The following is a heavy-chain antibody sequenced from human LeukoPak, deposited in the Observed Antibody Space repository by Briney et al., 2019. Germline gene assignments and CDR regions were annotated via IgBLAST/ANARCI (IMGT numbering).Heavy chain of an antibody. J-gene: IGHJ4*02. V-gene: IGHV3-21*01. CDR2: ISSSSSYI. CDR3: ARDPYSMAVAGISY. D-gene: IGHD6-19*01. Sequence: GGSLRLSCAASGFTFSSYSMKWVRQGLGEGLEWVSSISSSSSYIYYADSVKGRFTISRDNAKNSLYLQMNSLRAEDTAVYYCARDPYSMAVAGISYWGQGTLVTVSS. CDR1: GFTFSSYS.